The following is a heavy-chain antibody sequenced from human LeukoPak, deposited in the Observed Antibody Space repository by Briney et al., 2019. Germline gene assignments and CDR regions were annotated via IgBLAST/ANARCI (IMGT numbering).Heavy chain of an antibody. Sequence: GGSLRLSCAASGFTFSNYGMHWVRQAPGKGLEWVSYISSSSSYTNYADSVKGRFTISRDNAKNSLYLQMNSLRAEDTAVYYCARVSLLLWPGYMDVWGQGTTVTVSS. D-gene: IGHD3-10*01. CDR1: GFTFSNYG. J-gene: IGHJ6*02. V-gene: IGHV3-21*05. CDR2: ISSSSSYT. CDR3: ARVSLLLWPGYMDV.